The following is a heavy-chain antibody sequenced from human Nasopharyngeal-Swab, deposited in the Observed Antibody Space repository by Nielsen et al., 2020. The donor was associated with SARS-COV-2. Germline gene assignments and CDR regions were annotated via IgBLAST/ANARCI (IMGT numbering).Heavy chain of an antibody. CDR3: ARDRLLGPTPSNWYFDL. CDR1: GFTFSGYV. CDR2: IWYDGSNK. Sequence: GESLKISCATSGFTFSGYVMHWVRQAPGKGLEWVALIWYDGSNKLYADSVKGRFTISRDQSKNSLYLLMNSLTAEDTAVYYCARDRLLGPTPSNWYFDLWGRGTLVTVSS. J-gene: IGHJ2*01. V-gene: IGHV3-33*08. D-gene: IGHD1-26*01.